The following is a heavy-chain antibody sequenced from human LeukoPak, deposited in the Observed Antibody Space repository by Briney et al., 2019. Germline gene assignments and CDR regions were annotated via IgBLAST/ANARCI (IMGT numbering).Heavy chain of an antibody. V-gene: IGHV3-30*04. Sequence: GRSLRLSCAASGFTFSSYAMHWVRQAPGKGLEWVADISYGGSNKYYADSVKGRFTISRDNSKNTLYLQMNSLRAEDTAVYYCARARASGYDFFDYWGQGTLVTVSS. CDR1: GFTFSSYA. CDR3: ARARASGYDFFDY. J-gene: IGHJ4*02. D-gene: IGHD5-12*01. CDR2: ISYGGSNK.